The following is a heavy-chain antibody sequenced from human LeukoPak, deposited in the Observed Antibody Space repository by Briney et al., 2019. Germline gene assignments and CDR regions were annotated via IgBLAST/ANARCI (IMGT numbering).Heavy chain of an antibody. D-gene: IGHD3-22*01. J-gene: IGHJ6*02. CDR2: ISGGGDDT. CDR1: GFTFSSYG. V-gene: IGHV3-23*01. CDR3: AKDSRESSGHFPYYYYYHYGLDV. Sequence: QPGGSLRLSCAASGFTFSSYGMHWVRQAPGKGLEWVSAISGGGDDTSYADSARGRFTVSRDNSKNTLYLQMNSLRAEDTAVYYCAKDSRESSGHFPYYYYYHYGLDVWGQGTTVTVSS.